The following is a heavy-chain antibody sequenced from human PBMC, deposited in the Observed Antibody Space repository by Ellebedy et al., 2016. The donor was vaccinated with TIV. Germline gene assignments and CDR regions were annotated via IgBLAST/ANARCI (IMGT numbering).Heavy chain of an antibody. Sequence: GESLKISCQGSAYSFINYWIVWVRQMPGRGLEWMGIIDLSDSDTRYSPSFQGLVTLSADRSVTTAYLHFNSLKPSDTAVYYCAKLGHRATPDDSWGQGTLVTVSS. J-gene: IGHJ4*02. CDR1: AYSFINYW. D-gene: IGHD1-14*01. V-gene: IGHV5-51*01. CDR2: IDLSDSDT. CDR3: AKLGHRATPDDS.